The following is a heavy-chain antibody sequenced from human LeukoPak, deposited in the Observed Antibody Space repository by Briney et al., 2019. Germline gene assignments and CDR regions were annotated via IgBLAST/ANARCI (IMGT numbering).Heavy chain of an antibody. J-gene: IGHJ5*01. D-gene: IGHD6-19*01. V-gene: IGHV3-21*01. CDR1: GFALRSYT. Sequence: GGSLRLSCAASGFALRSYTVTWVRQAPGKGLEWVSSISSTSAYIYYAESAKGRFSISRDNVDNVVHLQMSSLRNEDTAFYYCARVAVAGPTGWFDSWGQGTLVTVSS. CDR3: ARVAVAGPTGWFDS. CDR2: ISSTSAYI.